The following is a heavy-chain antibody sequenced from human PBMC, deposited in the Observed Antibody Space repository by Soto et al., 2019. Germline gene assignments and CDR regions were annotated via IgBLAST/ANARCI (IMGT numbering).Heavy chain of an antibody. CDR2: IYWDDDK. J-gene: IGHJ6*04. V-gene: IGHV2-5*02. D-gene: IGHD2-21*01. CDR3: VQSRRGGDCLQSYSSHSYYGLDL. Sequence: QITLKESGPTLVKPTQTLTLTCTFSGFSLSTIGVGVGWIRQPPGKALEWLALIYWDDDKRSSPSLKSSLTVTQVASNTRVVLTMLNKDPVATATYYCVQSRRGGDCLQSYSSHSYYGLDLWCKATTVTLSS. CDR1: GFSLSTIGVG.